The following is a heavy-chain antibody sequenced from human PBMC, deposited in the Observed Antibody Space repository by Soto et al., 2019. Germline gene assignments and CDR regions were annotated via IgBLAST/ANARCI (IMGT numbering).Heavy chain of an antibody. Sequence: SQRNTCAASGITYVDYALHWIQQAPGKGLEWVSGISWNSGSIGYADSVKGRFTISRDNAKNSLYLQMNSLRAEDTALYYCAKDTTHGESLGDMDVWVKVTRVTVSS. D-gene: IGHD4-17*01. V-gene: IGHV3-9*01. CDR1: GITYVDYA. CDR3: AKDTTHGESLGDMDV. CDR2: ISWNSGSI. J-gene: IGHJ6*03.